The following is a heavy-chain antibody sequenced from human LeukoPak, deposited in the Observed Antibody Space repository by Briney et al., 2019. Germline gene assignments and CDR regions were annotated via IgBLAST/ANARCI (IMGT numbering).Heavy chain of an antibody. D-gene: IGHD1-7*01. CDR2: IYYSGST. CDR3: ARGGTTREGFDY. Sequence: PSETLSLTCTVSGGSISTYYWNWIRQPPGKGLEWIGNIYYSGSTNYNPSLKSRVTISVDTSKKQFSLKLSSVTAADTAVYYCARGGTTREGFDYWGQGTLVTVSS. CDR1: GGSISTYY. J-gene: IGHJ4*02. V-gene: IGHV4-59*13.